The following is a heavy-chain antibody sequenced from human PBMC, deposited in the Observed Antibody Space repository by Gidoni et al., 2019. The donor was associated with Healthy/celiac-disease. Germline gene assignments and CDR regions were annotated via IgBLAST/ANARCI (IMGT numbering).Heavy chain of an antibody. CDR1: GGTFSRYA. CDR2: IIPIFGTA. J-gene: IGHJ5*02. Sequence: QVQLVQSGAEVKKPGSSVTVSCKASGGTFSRYAISWVRQAPGQGLEWMGGIIPIFGTANYAQKFQGRVTITADESTSTAYMELSSLRSEDTAVYYCARTDDFWSGSPNWFDPWGQGTLVTVSS. D-gene: IGHD3-3*01. CDR3: ARTDDFWSGSPNWFDP. V-gene: IGHV1-69*01.